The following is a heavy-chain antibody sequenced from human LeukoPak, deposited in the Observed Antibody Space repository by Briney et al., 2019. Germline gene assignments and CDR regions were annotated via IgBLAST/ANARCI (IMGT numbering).Heavy chain of an antibody. V-gene: IGHV3-30*18. Sequence: PGGSLRLSCAASGSTFSSYGMHWVRQAPGKWLEWVEVISFDGSNKYHADSVKGRFTISRDNSKNTLYLQMNSLRAEDTAVYYCAKDRTPYSFYDGMDVWGQGTTVTVSS. CDR2: ISFDGSNK. D-gene: IGHD2-21*01. J-gene: IGHJ6*02. CDR3: AKDRTPYSFYDGMDV. CDR1: GSTFSSYG.